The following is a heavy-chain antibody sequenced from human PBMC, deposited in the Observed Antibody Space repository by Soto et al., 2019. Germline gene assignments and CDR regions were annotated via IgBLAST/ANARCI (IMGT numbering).Heavy chain of an antibody. J-gene: IGHJ2*01. D-gene: IGHD6-19*01. CDR2: IKSKTDGGTT. V-gene: IGHV3-15*01. CDR3: TTVPDSGRRLQRWYFDL. Sequence: GGSLRLSCAASGFTFSNAWMSWVRQAPGKGLEWVGRIKSKTDGGTTDYAAPVKGRFTISRDDSKNTLYLQMNSLKTEDTAVYYCTTVPDSGRRLQRWYFDLWGRGTLVTVSS. CDR1: GFTFSNAW.